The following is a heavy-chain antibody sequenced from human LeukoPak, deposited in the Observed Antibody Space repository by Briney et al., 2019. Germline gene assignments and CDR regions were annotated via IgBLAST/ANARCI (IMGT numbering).Heavy chain of an antibody. J-gene: IGHJ4*02. CDR3: ARDYWAAAGYFDS. D-gene: IGHD6-13*01. CDR1: GGSISSYY. CDR2: IYYSGST. V-gene: IGHV4-30-4*08. Sequence: SETLSLTCTVSGGSISSYYWSWIRQPPGKGLEWIGYIYYSGSTYYNPSLKSRITISVDMSKNQFSLKLGSVTAADTAVYYCARDYWAAAGYFDSWGQGTLVTVSS.